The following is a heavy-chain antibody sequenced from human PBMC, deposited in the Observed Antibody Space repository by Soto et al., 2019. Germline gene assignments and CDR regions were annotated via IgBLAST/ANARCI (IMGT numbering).Heavy chain of an antibody. D-gene: IGHD6-19*01. J-gene: IGHJ5*02. CDR3: ARAGVEVAGNNQGGWFDP. Sequence: PVESLTISCEGSAYSFTSYWLTSVAQIHAKGLEWMGRIDPSDSYTNDSPSFQGHVTISADNSISTAYLQWSRLKASDTAMYYCARAGVEVAGNNQGGWFDPWGRGTLVTVSS. CDR2: IDPSDSYT. V-gene: IGHV5-10-1*01. CDR1: AYSFTSYW.